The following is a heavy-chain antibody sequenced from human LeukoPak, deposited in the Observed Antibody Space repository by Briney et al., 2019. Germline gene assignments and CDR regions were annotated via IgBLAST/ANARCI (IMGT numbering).Heavy chain of an antibody. V-gene: IGHV1-2*06. J-gene: IGHJ4*02. D-gene: IGHD4-23*01. CDR2: INPNSGGT. CDR1: GYTFTGYY. CDR3: ARRGNSEVYFDY. Sequence: ASVKVSCKVSGYTFTGYYVHWVRQAPGQGLEWMGRINPNSGGTNYAQKFQGRVTMTRDTSISTAYMELSRLRSDDTAVYYCARRGNSEVYFDYWGQGTLVTVSS.